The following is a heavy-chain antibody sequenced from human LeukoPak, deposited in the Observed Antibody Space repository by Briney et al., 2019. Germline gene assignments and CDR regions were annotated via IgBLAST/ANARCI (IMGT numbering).Heavy chain of an antibody. CDR2: INPNSGGT. CDR3: AKYYDILTGYYRLPYFDY. Sequence: APVKVSCKASGYTFTGYYMHWVRQAPGQGLEWMGWINPNSGGTNYAQKFQGRVTMTRDTSISTAYMELSRLRSDDTAVYYCAKYYDILTGYYRLPYFDYWGQGTLVTVSS. J-gene: IGHJ4*02. V-gene: IGHV1-2*02. D-gene: IGHD3-9*01. CDR1: GYTFTGYY.